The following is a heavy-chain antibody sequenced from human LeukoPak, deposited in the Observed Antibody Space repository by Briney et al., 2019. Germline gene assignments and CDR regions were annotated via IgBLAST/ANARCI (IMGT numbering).Heavy chain of an antibody. J-gene: IGHJ6*03. D-gene: IGHD6-19*01. CDR2: MNPNSGNT. CDR3: ARGSRQWRSYYYMDV. Sequence: ASVKVSCKASGYTFTSYDINWVRQATGQGLEWMGWMNPNSGNTGYAQKFQGRVTITRNTSISTAYMELSSLRSEDTAVYYCARGSRQWRSYYYMDVWGKGTTVTVSS. CDR1: GYTFTSYD. V-gene: IGHV1-8*03.